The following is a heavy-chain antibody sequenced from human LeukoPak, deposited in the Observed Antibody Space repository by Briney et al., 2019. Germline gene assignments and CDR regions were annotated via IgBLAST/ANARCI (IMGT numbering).Heavy chain of an antibody. CDR1: GYTFTGYY. J-gene: IGHJ4*02. CDR3: ARADYDILTGYSVYFDY. V-gene: IGHV1-2*02. CDR2: INPNSGGT. D-gene: IGHD3-9*01. Sequence: ASVKVSCKASGYTFTGYYMHWVRQAPGQGLEWIGWINPNSGGTNYAQKLQGRVTMTTDTSTSTAYMELRSLRSDDTAVYYCARADYDILTGYSVYFDYWGQGTLVTVSS.